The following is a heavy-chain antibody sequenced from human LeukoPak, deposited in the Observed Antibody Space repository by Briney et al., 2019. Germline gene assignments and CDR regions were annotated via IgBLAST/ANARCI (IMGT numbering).Heavy chain of an antibody. CDR2: ISSSSSYI. CDR1: GFTFSSYS. Sequence: GGSLGPSCAASGFTFSSYSMNWVRQAPGKGLEWVSSISSSSSYIYYADSVKGRFTISRDNAKNSLYLQMNSLRAEDTAVYYCARQGGEIVVVPAAFDYWGQGTLVTVSS. V-gene: IGHV3-21*01. J-gene: IGHJ4*02. CDR3: ARQGGEIVVVPAAFDY. D-gene: IGHD2-2*01.